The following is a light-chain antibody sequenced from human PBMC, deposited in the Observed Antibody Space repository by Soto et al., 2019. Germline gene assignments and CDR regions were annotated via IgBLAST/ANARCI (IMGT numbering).Light chain of an antibody. CDR1: QSVSSNY. J-gene: IGKJ1*01. CDR3: QQYDNSPWA. CDR2: GAS. V-gene: IGKV3-20*01. Sequence: EIVLTQSPGTLSLSPGERATLSCMASQSVSSNYLAWYQEKPGQAPRLLIYGASSRAPGIPDRFSGSGSGTDFTLTISRLEPEDFAVYYCQQYDNSPWAFGQGTKVEIK.